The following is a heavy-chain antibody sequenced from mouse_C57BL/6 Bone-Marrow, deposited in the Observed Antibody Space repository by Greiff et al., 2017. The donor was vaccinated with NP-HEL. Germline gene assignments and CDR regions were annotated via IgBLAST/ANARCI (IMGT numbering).Heavy chain of an antibody. CDR3: ARALFITTVVGFDY. V-gene: IGHV1-81*01. CDR2: IYPRSGNT. D-gene: IGHD1-1*01. Sequence: VQLQQSGAELARPGASVKLSCKASGYTFTSYGISWVKQRTGQGLEWIGEIYPRSGNTYYNEKFKGKATLTADKSSSTAYMELRSLTSEDSAVYFCARALFITTVVGFDYWGQGTTLTVSS. J-gene: IGHJ2*01. CDR1: GYTFTSYG.